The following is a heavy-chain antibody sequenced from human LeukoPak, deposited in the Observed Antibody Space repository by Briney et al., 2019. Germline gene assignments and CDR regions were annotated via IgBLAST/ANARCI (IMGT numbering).Heavy chain of an antibody. V-gene: IGHV3-30*18. CDR3: AKDSSGSYLYHYYYYGMDV. CDR2: ISYDGSNK. CDR1: GFTFSSYG. D-gene: IGHD3-10*01. Sequence: GGSLRLSCAASGFTFSSYGMHWVRQDPGKGLEWVAVISYDGSNKYYADSVKGRFTISRDNSKNTLYLQMNSLRAEDTAVYYCAKDSSGSYLYHYYYYGMDVWGQGTTVTVSS. J-gene: IGHJ6*02.